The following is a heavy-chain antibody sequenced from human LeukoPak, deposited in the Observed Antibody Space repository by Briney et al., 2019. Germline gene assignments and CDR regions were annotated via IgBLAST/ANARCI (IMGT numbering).Heavy chain of an antibody. D-gene: IGHD1-26*01. CDR3: ARDIGSGNYFDY. Sequence: GGSLRLSCAASGFTFSSYAMSWVRQAPGEGLEWVSVLYSGGTTYYSDSVKGRFTISRDNSKNTLYLQMNSLRAEDTAVYYCARDIGSGNYFDYWRQGTLVTVSS. CDR1: GFTFSSYA. J-gene: IGHJ4*02. CDR2: LYSGGTT. V-gene: IGHV3-53*01.